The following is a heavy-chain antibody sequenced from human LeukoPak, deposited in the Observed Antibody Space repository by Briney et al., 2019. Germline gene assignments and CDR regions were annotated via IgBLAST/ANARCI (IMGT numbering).Heavy chain of an antibody. CDR1: GGSISSYY. Sequence: SETLSLTCTVSGGSISSYYWSWIRQPPGKGLEWIGYIYYSGSTNYNPSLKSRVTISVDTSKNQFSLKPSSVTAADTAVYYCARDDYYYGSGTLSWGQGTLVTVSS. CDR2: IYYSGST. J-gene: IGHJ5*02. V-gene: IGHV4-59*01. D-gene: IGHD3-10*01. CDR3: ARDDYYYGSGTLS.